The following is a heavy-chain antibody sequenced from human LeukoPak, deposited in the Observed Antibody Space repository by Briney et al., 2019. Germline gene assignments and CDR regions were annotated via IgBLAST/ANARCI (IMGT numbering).Heavy chain of an antibody. V-gene: IGHV4-39*01. Sequence: SETLSLTCTVSGGSISSSSYYWGWIRQPPGKGLEWIGSIYYSGTTYYNPSLKSRVTISVDTSKNQFSLELSSVTAADTAVYFCARLSPWEFTYYYYYMDVWGKGTTVTVSS. CDR3: ARLSPWEFTYYYYYMDV. J-gene: IGHJ6*03. CDR1: GGSISSSSYY. D-gene: IGHD3-10*01. CDR2: IYYSGTT.